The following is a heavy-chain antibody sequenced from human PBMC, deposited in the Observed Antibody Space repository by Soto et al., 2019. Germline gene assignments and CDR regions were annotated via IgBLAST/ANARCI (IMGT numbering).Heavy chain of an antibody. CDR1: GGTFSNYA. J-gene: IGHJ4*02. Sequence: SVKVSCKASGGTFSNYAISWVRQAPGQGLEWMGGIIPIFGTPNYAQKFQGRVTIAADKSTSTAYMEVRNLRSDDTAVYYCARGWETVGTTTPFAYWGQGTLVTVSS. D-gene: IGHD1-26*01. CDR2: IIPIFGTP. V-gene: IGHV1-69*06. CDR3: ARGWETVGTTTPFAY.